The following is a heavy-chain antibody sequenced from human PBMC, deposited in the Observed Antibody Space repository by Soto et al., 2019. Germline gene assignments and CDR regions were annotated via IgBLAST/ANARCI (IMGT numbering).Heavy chain of an antibody. J-gene: IGHJ4*02. D-gene: IGHD3-16*01. Sequence: GGSLRLSCAASGFTFSSYWMHWVRQVPGTGLLWVSRIDEYGSTINYADSVRGRFTISRDNARNTLYLEMNSLRAEDTALYYGTRDIGGKGAYWGPGTLVTVSS. V-gene: IGHV3-74*01. CDR3: TRDIGGKGAY. CDR2: IDEYGSTI. CDR1: GFTFSSYW.